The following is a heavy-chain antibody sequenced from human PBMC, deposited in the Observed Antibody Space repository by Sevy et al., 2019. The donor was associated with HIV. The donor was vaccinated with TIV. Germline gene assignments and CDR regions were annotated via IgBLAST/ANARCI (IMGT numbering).Heavy chain of an antibody. Sequence: GGSLRLSCAASGITFSSHAMHWVRQALGKGLEWVTIISYDGSNKYYADSVKGRFTISRDNSKNTLYLQMNSLRAEDTAVYYCARADYGDYSGEFDYWGQGTLVTVSS. CDR3: ARADYGDYSGEFDY. V-gene: IGHV3-30-3*01. D-gene: IGHD4-17*01. CDR2: ISYDGSNK. CDR1: GITFSSHA. J-gene: IGHJ4*02.